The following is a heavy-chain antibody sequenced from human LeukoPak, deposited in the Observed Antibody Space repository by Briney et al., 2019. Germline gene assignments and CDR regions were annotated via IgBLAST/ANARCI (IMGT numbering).Heavy chain of an antibody. Sequence: SETLSLTCTVSGGSVTNRIYYWSWIRQPPGKGLEWIGYIYYSGRTNYHPSLKSRVPISVDTSKNQFSLRLNSVTAADTAVYYCATELLGREWFDPRGQGTLVTVSS. D-gene: IGHD3-16*01. CDR3: ATELLGREWFDP. V-gene: IGHV4-61*01. J-gene: IGHJ5*02. CDR2: IYYSGRT. CDR1: GGSVTNRIYY.